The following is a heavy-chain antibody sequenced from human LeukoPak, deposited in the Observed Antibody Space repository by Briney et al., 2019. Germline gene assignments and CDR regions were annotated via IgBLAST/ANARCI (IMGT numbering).Heavy chain of an antibody. CDR3: ARALIACSSTTCYRGNFDH. CDR2: IRHSGST. Sequence: PSETLSLTCGVHGGSFSAYYWSWIRQPPGKGLEWIGEIRHSGSTNYNPSLKSRVTISADTSKNQFSLKLTSVTAADTAVYYCARALIACSSTTCYRGNFDHWGQGALVTVSS. CDR1: GGSFSAYY. V-gene: IGHV4-34*01. J-gene: IGHJ4*02. D-gene: IGHD2-2*01.